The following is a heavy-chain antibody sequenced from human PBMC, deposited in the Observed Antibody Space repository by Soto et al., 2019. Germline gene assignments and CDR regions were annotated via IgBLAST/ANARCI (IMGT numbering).Heavy chain of an antibody. V-gene: IGHV3-21*01. CDR3: AREDSIIIPAVADF. D-gene: IGHD2-2*01. CDR1: GFTFNNYG. Sequence: GGSLRLSCVVSGFTFNNYGINWVRQAPGKGLEWVSSVSKSGYTYYSDSVKGRFTISRDNAKNSVSLQMNTLRAEDTAVYYCAREDSIIIPAVADFWGQGTLVTVSS. CDR2: VSKSGYT. J-gene: IGHJ4*02.